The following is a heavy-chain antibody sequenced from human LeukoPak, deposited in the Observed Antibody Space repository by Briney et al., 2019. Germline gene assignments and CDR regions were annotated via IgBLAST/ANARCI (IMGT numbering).Heavy chain of an antibody. J-gene: IGHJ6*02. Sequence: PGGSLRLSCAASGFTFSSYEMNWVRQAPGKGLEWVSYISSSGSTIYYADSVKGRFTISRDTAKNSLYLQVNSLRAEDTAVYYCARGFGAKFWSGYRGPSGMDVWGQGTTVTVSS. D-gene: IGHD3-3*01. CDR2: ISSSGSTI. CDR1: GFTFSSYE. V-gene: IGHV3-48*03. CDR3: ARGFGAKFWSGYRGPSGMDV.